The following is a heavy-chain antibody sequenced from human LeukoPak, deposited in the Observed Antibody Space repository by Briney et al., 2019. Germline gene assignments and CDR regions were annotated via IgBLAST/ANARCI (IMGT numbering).Heavy chain of an antibody. V-gene: IGHV4-34*01. J-gene: IGHJ3*02. CDR1: GGSFSGYY. D-gene: IGHD3-3*01. CDR2: INHSGST. CDR3: ARGRAISIFGVATIHAFDI. Sequence: PSETLSLTCAVYGGSFSGYYWSWIRQPPGKGLEWIAEINHSGSTNYNPSLKSRVTISVDTSTNQFSLKLSSVTAADTAVCYCARGRAISIFGVATIHAFDIWGQGTMVTVSS.